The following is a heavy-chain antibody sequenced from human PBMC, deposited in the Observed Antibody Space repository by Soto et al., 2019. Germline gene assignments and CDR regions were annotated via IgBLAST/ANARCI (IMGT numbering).Heavy chain of an antibody. J-gene: IGHJ6*02. CDR3: ARRVPRGGAPACPERYV. CDR1: GYPLIGCS. V-gene: IGHV1-18*04. Sequence: VTVACRASGYPLIGCSVTWVRQAHGQGLEWMGRISGYNGNTNYARTLRGRLTLTTDTSTSTAYMELRSLTSDDTAVYYCARRVPRGGAPACPERYVCGQRRTVTVS. CDR2: ISGYNGNT. D-gene: IGHD2-15*01.